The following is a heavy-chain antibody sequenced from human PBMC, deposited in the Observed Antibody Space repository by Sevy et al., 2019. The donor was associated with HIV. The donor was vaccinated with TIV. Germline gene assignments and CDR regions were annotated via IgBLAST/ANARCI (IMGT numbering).Heavy chain of an antibody. D-gene: IGHD3-22*01. CDR3: ATTKDYYDSSGYPFDY. CDR1: GYTLAKFS. Sequence: ASVKVSCKVSGYTLAKFSIHWVRQAPGKGLEWMTSFDPEDGDPEDGKTIYAQKFLGRVTMTEDTSTDTDYMELRSLKSDDTAVYYYATTKDYYDSSGYPFDYWGQGTLVTVSS. CDR2: FDPEDGDPEDGKT. V-gene: IGHV1-24*01. J-gene: IGHJ4*02.